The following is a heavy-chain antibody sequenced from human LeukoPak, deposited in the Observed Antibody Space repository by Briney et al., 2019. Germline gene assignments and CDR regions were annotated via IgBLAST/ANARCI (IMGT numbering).Heavy chain of an antibody. CDR3: ARDPFDY. CDR1: GYSISSGYY. CDR2: IYHSGST. Sequence: SETLSLTCAVSGYSISSGYYWGWIWQPPGKGLEWIGSIYHSGSTYYNPSLRSRVTLSVDTSKNQFSLQLSSVTTADTAVYYCARDPFDYWGQGTLVTVSS. J-gene: IGHJ4*02. V-gene: IGHV4-38-2*02.